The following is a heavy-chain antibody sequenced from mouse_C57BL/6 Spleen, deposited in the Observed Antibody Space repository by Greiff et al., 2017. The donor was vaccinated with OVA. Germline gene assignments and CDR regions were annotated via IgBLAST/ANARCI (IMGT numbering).Heavy chain of an antibody. V-gene: IGHV1-15*01. CDR1: GYTFTDYE. CDR3: TRTLGFDY. D-gene: IGHD4-1*01. Sequence: VQLKESGAELVRPGASVTLSCKASGYTFTDYEMHWVKQTPVHGLEWIGAIDPETGGTAYNQKFKGKAILTADKSSSTAYMELRSLTSEDSAVYYCTRTLGFDYWGQGTTLTVSS. J-gene: IGHJ2*01. CDR2: IDPETGGT.